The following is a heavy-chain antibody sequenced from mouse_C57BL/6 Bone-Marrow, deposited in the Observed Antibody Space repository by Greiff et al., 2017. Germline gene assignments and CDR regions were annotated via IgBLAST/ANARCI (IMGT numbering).Heavy chain of an antibody. CDR2: ISYDGSN. D-gene: IGHD2-1*01. V-gene: IGHV3-6*01. J-gene: IGHJ1*03. CDR3: ARDIYYGRNWYFDV. CDR1: GYSITSGYY. Sequence: ESGPGLVKPSQSLSLTCSVTGYSITSGYYWNWVRQFPGNKLEWMGYISYDGSNNYNPSLKNRISITRDTSKNQFFLKLNSVTTEDTATYYCARDIYYGRNWYFDVWGTGTTVTVSS.